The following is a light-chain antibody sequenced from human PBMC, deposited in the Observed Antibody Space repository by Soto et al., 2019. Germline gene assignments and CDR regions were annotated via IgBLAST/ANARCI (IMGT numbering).Light chain of an antibody. CDR2: GAS. J-gene: IGKJ1*01. V-gene: IGKV3-15*01. CDR3: QQYNSWLWT. Sequence: IVMTHSPATLSVRPGQGATLLPPPSESVSSKLAWYQQNPGQARRLLIYGASTRATGIPDRFSGSGSGTEFTLIISSLQSEDSAVYSCQQYNSWLWTFGKWTKVDIK. CDR1: ESVSSK.